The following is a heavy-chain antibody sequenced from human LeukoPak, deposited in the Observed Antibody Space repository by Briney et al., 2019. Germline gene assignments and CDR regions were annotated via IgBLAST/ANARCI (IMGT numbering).Heavy chain of an antibody. Sequence: PSETLSLTCTVSGGSISSSSYYWGWIRQPPGKGLEWIGSIYYSGSTYYNPSLKSRVTISVDTSRNQFSLKLSSVTAADTAVYYCARGSLFRGYYYYYMDVWGKGTTVTISS. CDR2: IYYSGST. CDR1: GGSISSSSYY. CDR3: ARGSLFRGYYYYYMDV. J-gene: IGHJ6*03. V-gene: IGHV4-39*01. D-gene: IGHD3-10*01.